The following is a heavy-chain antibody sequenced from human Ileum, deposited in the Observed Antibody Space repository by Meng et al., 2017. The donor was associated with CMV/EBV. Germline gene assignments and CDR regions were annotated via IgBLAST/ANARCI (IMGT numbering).Heavy chain of an antibody. Sequence: LSCATSGFTFNNYLMPWVRQAPGKGLVWVSRVNADESVTTYADSVKGRFTISRDNAKNTLYLQMNSLRAEDTAVYYCARGGGYRFDPWGQGTLVTVSS. J-gene: IGHJ5*02. CDR1: GFTFNNYL. CDR3: ARGGGYRFDP. CDR2: VNADESVT. D-gene: IGHD2-2*01. V-gene: IGHV3-74*01.